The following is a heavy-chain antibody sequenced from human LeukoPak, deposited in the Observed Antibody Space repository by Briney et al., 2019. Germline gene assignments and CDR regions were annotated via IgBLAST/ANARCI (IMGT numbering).Heavy chain of an antibody. CDR3: AKVPRIVVVRDAFDI. V-gene: IGHV3-74*01. CDR2: INSDGSST. D-gene: IGHD3-22*01. CDR1: GFTFSSYW. J-gene: IGHJ3*02. Sequence: GSLRLSCAASGFTFSSYWMHWVRQAPGKGLVWVSRINSDGSSTYYADSVKGRFTISRDNSKNTLYLQMNSLRAEDTAVYYCAKVPRIVVVRDAFDIWGQGTMVTVSS.